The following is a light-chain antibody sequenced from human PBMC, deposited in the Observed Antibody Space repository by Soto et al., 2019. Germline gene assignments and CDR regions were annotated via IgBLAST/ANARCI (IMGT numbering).Light chain of an antibody. CDR2: SNN. V-gene: IGLV1-44*01. Sequence: QSVLTQPPSASGTPGQRVTISCSGSSSNIGSNTVNWYQQLPGTAPKLLIYSNNQRPSGVPDRFSGSKSGTSASLAISGLQSEYEADYYCAAWDDSLSGYVVFGGGTKLTVL. J-gene: IGLJ2*01. CDR1: SSNIGSNT. CDR3: AAWDDSLSGYVV.